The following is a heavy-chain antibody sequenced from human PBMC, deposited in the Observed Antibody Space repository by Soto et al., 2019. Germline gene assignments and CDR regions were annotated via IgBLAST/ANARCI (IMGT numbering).Heavy chain of an antibody. CDR2: INPNSGGT. CDR3: ARGMSSYGIPTSDY. CDR1: GYTFTGYY. Sequence: GASVKVSCKASGYTFTGYYMHWVRQAPGQGLEWMGGINPNSGGTNYAQKFQGWVTMTRDTSISTAYMELSRLRSEDTAVYYCARGMSSYGIPTSDYWGQGTLVTVSS. D-gene: IGHD5-18*01. J-gene: IGHJ4*02. V-gene: IGHV1-2*04.